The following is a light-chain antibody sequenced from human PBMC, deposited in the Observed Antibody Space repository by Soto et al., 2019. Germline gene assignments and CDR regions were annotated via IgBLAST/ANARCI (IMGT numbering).Light chain of an antibody. CDR3: KEYDSNPPP. Sequence: EIVLTQSPGTLSLSPGERATLSCRASQSVNSNYLAWYQRKHGQDPRLLIYGASNRATDIPYRFSASGSGTDFTLTTTRLEAEDFAVYYCKEYDSNPPPFGQGTKVEVK. CDR2: GAS. J-gene: IGKJ1*01. V-gene: IGKV3-20*01. CDR1: QSVNSNY.